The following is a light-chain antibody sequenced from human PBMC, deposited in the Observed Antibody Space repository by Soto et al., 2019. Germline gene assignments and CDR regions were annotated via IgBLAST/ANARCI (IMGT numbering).Light chain of an antibody. CDR3: QQLESYPST. Sequence: IQLTQSPSSLSASVGDRVTITCRASQGINTFLAWYQTKPGKAPKLLIYAASTLQSGVPSRFSGSGSGTDFTLTISSLQPEDFATYYCQQLESYPSTFGGGTKVAIK. V-gene: IGKV1-9*01. J-gene: IGKJ4*01. CDR1: QGINTF. CDR2: AAS.